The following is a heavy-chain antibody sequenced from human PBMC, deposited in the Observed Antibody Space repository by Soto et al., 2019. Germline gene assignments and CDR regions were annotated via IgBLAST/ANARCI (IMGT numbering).Heavy chain of an antibody. V-gene: IGHV3-66*01. J-gene: IGHJ4*02. CDR3: ARDRVDILTGPAYYFDY. D-gene: IGHD3-9*01. CDR1: GFTVSSNY. CDR2: IYSGGST. Sequence: PGGSLRLSCAASGFTVSSNYMSWVRQAPGKGLEWVSVIYSGGSTYYADSVKGRFTISRDNSKNTLYLQMNSLRAEDTAVYYCARDRVDILTGPAYYFDYWGQGTLVTV.